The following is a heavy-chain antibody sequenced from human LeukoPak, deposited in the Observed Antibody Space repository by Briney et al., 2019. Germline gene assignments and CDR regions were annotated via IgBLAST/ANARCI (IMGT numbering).Heavy chain of an antibody. J-gene: IGHJ4*02. Sequence: GASVKVSCKASGGTFSSYAISWVRQAPGQGLEWMGWISAYSGNTNYAQRLQGRVTMTTDTSTSTAYMELRSLRSDDTAVYYCARYCSGGSCYSETAGIDYWGQGTLATVSS. CDR2: ISAYSGNT. V-gene: IGHV1-18*01. D-gene: IGHD2-15*01. CDR3: ARYCSGGSCYSETAGIDY. CDR1: GGTFSSYA.